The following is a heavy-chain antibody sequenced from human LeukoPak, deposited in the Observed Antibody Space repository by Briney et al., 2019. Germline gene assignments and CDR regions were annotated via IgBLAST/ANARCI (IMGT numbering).Heavy chain of an antibody. Sequence: GGSLRLSCVVSGFSVSENYMNWVRQAPGKGLEWVAVIYSGAATYHADSVKDRFTISRDNSKNTLYLQMNSLRAEDTAVYYCASSVIRGVEGDSWGHGTLVTVS. CDR3: ASSVIRGVEGDS. CDR2: IYSGAAT. V-gene: IGHV3-66*01. J-gene: IGHJ5*01. CDR1: GFSVSENY. D-gene: IGHD3-10*01.